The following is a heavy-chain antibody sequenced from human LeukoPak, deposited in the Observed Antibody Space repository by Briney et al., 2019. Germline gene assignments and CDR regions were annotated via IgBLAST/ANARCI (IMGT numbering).Heavy chain of an antibody. J-gene: IGHJ6*03. CDR3: ARSYSSRSFYYMDV. D-gene: IGHD6-13*01. CDR1: GFTFDDYG. Sequence: PGGSLRLSCAISGFTFDDYGMNWVRQAPGKGLEWVSGINWNGDYKHYADSVKGRFTISRDNAKNSLYLQMTSLRAEDTALYYCARSYSSRSFYYMDVWGKGTTVTVS. CDR2: INWNGDYK. V-gene: IGHV3-20*04.